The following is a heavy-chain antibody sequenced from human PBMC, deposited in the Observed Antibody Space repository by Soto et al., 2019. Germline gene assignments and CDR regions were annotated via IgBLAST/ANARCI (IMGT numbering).Heavy chain of an antibody. Sequence: PGGSLRLTCVAPVFTFINYDMTWVREVPGKGLEWVSAISGSGGSAYYADSVKGRFTISRDNSKNTLYLQMNSLRADDSGVYYCAKDPYSGVLVPVAIGFDPWGPGTLVTVSS. CDR1: VFTFINYD. CDR2: ISGSGGSA. J-gene: IGHJ5*02. D-gene: IGHD2-2*01. CDR3: AKDPYSGVLVPVAIGFDP. V-gene: IGHV3-23*01.